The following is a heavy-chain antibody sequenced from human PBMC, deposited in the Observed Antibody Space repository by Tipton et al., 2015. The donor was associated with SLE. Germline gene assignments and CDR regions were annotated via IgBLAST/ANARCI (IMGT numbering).Heavy chain of an antibody. V-gene: IGHV3-21*01. Sequence: GSLRLSCAASGFTFSTYSMNWVRQAPGKGLEWVSSISSTSTYIYYADSVNGRFTISRDNAKNSLYLHINNLSADDTAVYYCARLGGSHDEGVYYHYMDVWGKGTTVTVSS. CDR2: ISSTSTYI. J-gene: IGHJ6*03. D-gene: IGHD1-26*01. CDR3: ARLGGSHDEGVYYHYMDV. CDR1: GFTFSTYS.